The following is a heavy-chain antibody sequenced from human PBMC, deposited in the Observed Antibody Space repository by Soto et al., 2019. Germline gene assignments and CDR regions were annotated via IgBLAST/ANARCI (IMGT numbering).Heavy chain of an antibody. J-gene: IGHJ4*02. D-gene: IGHD6-19*01. V-gene: IGHV4-4*02. Sequence: QVLLQESGPGLVQPSGTLSLSCAVSGGSISSNYFWGWVRQPPGKGLEWLGDISHSGSVNYNTSLKSRVTLSIDKSKNQFSLKLNSVTAADTAVYYCARSFGWYAIDYWGQGTLVIVSS. CDR3: ARSFGWYAIDY. CDR2: ISHSGSV. CDR1: GGSISSNYF.